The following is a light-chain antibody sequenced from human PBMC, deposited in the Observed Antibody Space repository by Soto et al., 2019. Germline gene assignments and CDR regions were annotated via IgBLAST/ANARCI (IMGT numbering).Light chain of an antibody. CDR2: SAS. Sequence: EIVVTQSPATLSMSPGESAALSCRASQSISTHLAWYQQRPGQSPRLLISSASSRVTGFSARFSGSGSGTEFTLTISSLQSEDFAVYHCQQYYVWPPTFGQGTKIEI. CDR3: QQYYVWPPT. CDR1: QSISTH. J-gene: IGKJ1*01. V-gene: IGKV3-15*01.